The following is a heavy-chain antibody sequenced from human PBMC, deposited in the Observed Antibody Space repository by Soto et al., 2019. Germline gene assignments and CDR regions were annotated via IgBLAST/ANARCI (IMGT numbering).Heavy chain of an antibody. J-gene: IGHJ4*01. D-gene: IGHD3-10*01. V-gene: IGHV3-7*01. Sequence: GGSLRLSCAASVFTFVSYGMSWVRQAPGKGLEWLATIKMDASEKKYVDSVKGRFTMSRDNAKNTLYLQMDSLRAEDAAVDLCARATGYGSGATVNNYLDYWGHGTRVTVSS. CDR1: VFTFVSYG. CDR2: IKMDASEK. CDR3: ARATGYGSGATVNNYLDY.